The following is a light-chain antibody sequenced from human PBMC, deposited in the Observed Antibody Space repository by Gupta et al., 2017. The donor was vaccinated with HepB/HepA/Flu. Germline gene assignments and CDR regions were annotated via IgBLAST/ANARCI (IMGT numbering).Light chain of an antibody. CDR1: QSGSSSY. Sequence: LSCRASQSGSSSYLAWYQQKPGQDPRLLIYGASSRATGIPDRFSGSGSGTDFTLTISRLEPEDFAVYYCQQDGSSPTWTFGQGTKVEIK. CDR2: GAS. V-gene: IGKV3-20*01. CDR3: QQDGSSPTWT. J-gene: IGKJ1*01.